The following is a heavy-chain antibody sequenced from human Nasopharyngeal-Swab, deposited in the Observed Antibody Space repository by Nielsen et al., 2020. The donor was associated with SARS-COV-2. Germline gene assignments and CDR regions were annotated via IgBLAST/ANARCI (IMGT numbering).Heavy chain of an antibody. Sequence: WILQPPGKGLEWIAEIYHTGDTYYNPSLSSRVTISVDKSNNQFSLKLSSVTAADTAVYYCAKELHLRHAFDLWGQGRMVTVSS. CDR2: IYHTGDT. J-gene: IGHJ3*01. V-gene: IGHV4-4*02. CDR3: AKELHLRHAFDL.